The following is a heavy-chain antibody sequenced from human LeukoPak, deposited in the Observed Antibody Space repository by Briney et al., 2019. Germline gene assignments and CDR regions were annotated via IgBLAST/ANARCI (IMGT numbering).Heavy chain of an antibody. CDR1: GGTFSSYA. J-gene: IGHJ5*02. D-gene: IGHD4-17*01. Sequence: SVKVSCKASGGTFSSYAISWVRQAPGQGLEWMGGIIPIFGTANYAQKFQGRVTITADESTSTAYMELSSLRSEDTAVYYCAVSGGAVTINWFDPRGQGTLVTVSS. CDR2: IIPIFGTA. CDR3: AVSGGAVTINWFDP. V-gene: IGHV1-69*13.